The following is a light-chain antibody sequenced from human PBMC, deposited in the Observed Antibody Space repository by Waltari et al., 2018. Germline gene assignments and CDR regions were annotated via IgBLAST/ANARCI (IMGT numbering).Light chain of an antibody. V-gene: IGKV3-20*01. CDR1: QSVCRSR. CDR2: GAS. CDR3: QQFGSSVMYT. Sequence: VLTQAPGTLSLSPGDRPTISCRASQSVCRSRIAWYLHRPGQAPRLLIYGASGSATGIPARFSGSRSWTDFSLTISRVEPEDFAVYYCQQFGSSVMYTFGQGTKLDIK. J-gene: IGKJ2*01.